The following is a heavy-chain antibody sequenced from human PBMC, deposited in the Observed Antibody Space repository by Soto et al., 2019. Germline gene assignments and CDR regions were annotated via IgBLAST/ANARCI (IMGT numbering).Heavy chain of an antibody. V-gene: IGHV1-8*01. CDR2: MHPNTGAT. Sequence: QVQLVQSGAEVKKPGASVKVSCKASGYTFTNYDYNWVRQATGQGLEWVGWMHPNTGATGLAPNLQGRLTLTRDTSTSTAYMELSSLTSEDTAVYYCARAGLTTLELATTYWGQGTLVTVSS. CDR3: ARAGLTTLELATTY. D-gene: IGHD5-12*01. J-gene: IGHJ4*02. CDR1: GYTFTNYD.